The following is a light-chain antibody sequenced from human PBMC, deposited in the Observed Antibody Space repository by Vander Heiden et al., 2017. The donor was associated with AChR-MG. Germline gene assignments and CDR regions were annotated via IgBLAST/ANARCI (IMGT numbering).Light chain of an antibody. Sequence: QSVLTQPPSLSGAPAQRVTIACTGGCTTLGAGYDVNWFQQLPRTAPKLLIYGNNNRHSGVPDRFSGSKSATSATLAITGLQPEDEADYYCQSYETTRRASLFGGGTKLTVL. CDR3: QSYETTRRASL. CDR1: CTTLGAGYD. CDR2: GNN. J-gene: IGLJ2*01. V-gene: IGLV1-40*01.